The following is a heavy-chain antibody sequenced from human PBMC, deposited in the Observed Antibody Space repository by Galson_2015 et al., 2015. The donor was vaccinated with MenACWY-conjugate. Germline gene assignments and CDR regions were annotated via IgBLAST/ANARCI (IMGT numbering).Heavy chain of an antibody. CDR2: IKQDGSEK. J-gene: IGHJ4*02. V-gene: IGHV3-7*03. CDR3: ARGGATGGAFRY. D-gene: IGHD2-21*01. CDR1: GFTFSSLW. Sequence: SLRLSCAASGFTFSSLWMSWVRQAPGKGLECVANIKQDGSEKYYVDSVKGRFTISRDNAQNSLYLQINSLRAEDTAVYYCARGGATGGAFRYWVQGTLFTVSS.